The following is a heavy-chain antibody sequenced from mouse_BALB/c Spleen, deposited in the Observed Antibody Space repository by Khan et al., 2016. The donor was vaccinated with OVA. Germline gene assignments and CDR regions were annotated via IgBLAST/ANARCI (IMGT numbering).Heavy chain of an antibody. Sequence: DLVKPGASVKLSCKASGYTFTSYWINWIKQRPGQGLEWIGRIGPGSSNAYYNDMFKDKATLTVDTSSNTAHIQLSSLSSEESAGYFWARENYYGRSCYAMDYWGQGTSVTVSA. CDR3: ARENYYGRSCYAMDY. V-gene: IGHV1S41*01. CDR2: IGPGSSNA. D-gene: IGHD1-1*01. CDR1: GYTFTSYW. J-gene: IGHJ4*01.